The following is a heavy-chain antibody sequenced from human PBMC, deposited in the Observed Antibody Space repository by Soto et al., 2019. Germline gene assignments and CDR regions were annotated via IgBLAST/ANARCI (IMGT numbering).Heavy chain of an antibody. CDR3: ARVFCRDQDY. CDR1: GYTFTSYG. D-gene: IGHD2-21*01. J-gene: IGHJ4*02. Sequence: QVQLVQSGAEVKQPAASVKVSCKSSGYTFTSYGISWVRQAPGRGREWMGWISAYNGNTNYAQKLQGRVTMTTATCTSTAYMELRSLLSDDRAVYYGARVFCRDQDYWGQGTLVTVSS. V-gene: IGHV1-18*01. CDR2: ISAYNGNT.